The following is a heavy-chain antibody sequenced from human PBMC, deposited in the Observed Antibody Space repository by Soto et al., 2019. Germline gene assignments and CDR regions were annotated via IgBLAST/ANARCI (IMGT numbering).Heavy chain of an antibody. CDR2: ITSSSDAI. Sequence: EVQLVESGGALVHPGGSLRLSCAVSGFPFRSYEMNWVRQAPGKGPEWVSYITSSSDAIYYAASVKGRFTVSRDNAKNSLYLQMNSLRAEDTAVYYCAISDFGDYLLSYGVDVWGQGTTVTVSS. D-gene: IGHD4-17*01. J-gene: IGHJ6*02. V-gene: IGHV3-48*03. CDR3: AISDFGDYLLSYGVDV. CDR1: GFPFRSYE.